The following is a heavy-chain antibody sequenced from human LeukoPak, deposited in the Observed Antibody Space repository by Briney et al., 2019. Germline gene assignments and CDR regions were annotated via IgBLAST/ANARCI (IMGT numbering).Heavy chain of an antibody. V-gene: IGHV3-30*02. J-gene: IGHJ4*02. D-gene: IGHD3-16*01. CDR2: IRDDGSTR. CDR1: GFAFKDYA. CDR3: AKVPHSWGLFDS. Sequence: PGRSLRLSCAASGFAFKDYAMHWVRQAPGKGLEWVAFIRDDGSTRYYADSVKGRFTVSRDNSKNTLHLQMDSLRSEDTAVYYCAKVPHSWGLFDSWGQGTLVTVSS.